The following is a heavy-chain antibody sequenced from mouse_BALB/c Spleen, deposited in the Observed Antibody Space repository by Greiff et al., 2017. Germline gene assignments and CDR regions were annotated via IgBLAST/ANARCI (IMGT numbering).Heavy chain of an antibody. D-gene: IGHD2-1*01. J-gene: IGHJ3*01. V-gene: IGHV5-4*02. Sequence: EVKLVESGGGLVKPGGSLKLSCAASGFTFSDYYMYWVRQTPEKRLEWVATISDGGSYTYYPDSVKGRFTISRDNAKNNLYLQMSSLKSEDTAMYYCARGNMGGNYVAWLAYWGQGTLVTVSA. CDR1: GFTFSDYY. CDR3: ARGNMGGNYVAWLAY. CDR2: ISDGGSYT.